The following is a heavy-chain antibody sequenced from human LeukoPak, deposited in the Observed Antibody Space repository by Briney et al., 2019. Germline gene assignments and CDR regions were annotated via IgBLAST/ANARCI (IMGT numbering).Heavy chain of an antibody. CDR3: AKGGKWDVTPFDY. V-gene: IGHV3-23*01. CDR2: ISGGGGST. J-gene: IGHJ4*02. Sequence: GGSLRLSCAASGFTFTSYSMNWVRQAPGKGLEWVSTISGGGGSTYYADSVKSRFTISRDNSKNTLYLQVNSLRAEDTAVYYCAKGGKWDVTPFDYWGQGTLVTVSS. CDR1: GFTFTSYS. D-gene: IGHD1-26*01.